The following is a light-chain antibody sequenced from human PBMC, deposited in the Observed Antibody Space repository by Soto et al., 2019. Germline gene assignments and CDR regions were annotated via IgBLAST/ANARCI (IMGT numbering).Light chain of an antibody. V-gene: IGKV1-12*01. CDR1: QGISTW. J-gene: IGKJ3*01. CDR2: AAS. Sequence: DIQMTQSPSSVSTSVGDRVTITCRASQGISTWVAWYQQKPGTAPKLLIYAASSLQSGVPSRFSGSGSGTHFTLTISSLQHEDFATYYCQEANSFSGTFGPGTKVDIK. CDR3: QEANSFSGT.